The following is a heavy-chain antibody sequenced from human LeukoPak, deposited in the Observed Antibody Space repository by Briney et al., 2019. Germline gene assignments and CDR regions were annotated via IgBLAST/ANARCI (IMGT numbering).Heavy chain of an antibody. CDR1: GGSFSGYY. D-gene: IGHD3-22*01. V-gene: IGHV4-34*01. Sequence: PSETLSLTCAVYGGSFSGYYWSWIRQPPGKGLEWIGEINHSGSTNYNPSLKSRVTISVDTSKNQFSLKLSSVTAADTAVYYCARVSYDSSGYYYVRTVDAFDIWSQGTMVTVSS. CDR2: INHSGST. J-gene: IGHJ3*02. CDR3: ARVSYDSSGYYYVRTVDAFDI.